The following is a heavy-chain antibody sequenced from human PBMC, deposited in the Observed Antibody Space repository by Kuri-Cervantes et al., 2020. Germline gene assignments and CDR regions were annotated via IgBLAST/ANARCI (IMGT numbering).Heavy chain of an antibody. V-gene: IGHV1-69*05. D-gene: IGHD3-22*01. CDR3: ARGLDYYDNSGQLVLDALDV. J-gene: IGHJ3*01. CDR1: GGTFSSYA. CDR2: IIPIFGTA. Sequence: SVKVSCKASGGTFSSYAISWVRQAPGQGLEWMGGIIPIFGTANYAQKFQGRVTMTTDASTSTAYMELRSLRSDDTAVYYCARGLDYYDNSGQLVLDALDVWGQGTLVTVSS.